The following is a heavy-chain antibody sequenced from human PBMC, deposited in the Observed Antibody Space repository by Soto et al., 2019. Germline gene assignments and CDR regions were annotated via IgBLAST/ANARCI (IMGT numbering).Heavy chain of an antibody. D-gene: IGHD3-22*01. V-gene: IGHV3-23*01. CDR2: ISGSGGST. Sequence: GGSLRLSCAASGFTFSSYAMSWVRQAPGKGLEWVSAISGSGGSTYYADSVKGRFTISRDNSKNTLYLQMNSLRAEDTAVYYCAKDPSDSSGYYFGCFDPWGQGTLVTVS. CDR1: GFTFSSYA. J-gene: IGHJ5*02. CDR3: AKDPSDSSGYYFGCFDP.